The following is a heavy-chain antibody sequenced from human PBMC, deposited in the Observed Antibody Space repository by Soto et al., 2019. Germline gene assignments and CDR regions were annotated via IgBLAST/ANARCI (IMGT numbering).Heavy chain of an antibody. Sequence: QITLKESGPTVVKPTETLTLTCTFSGFSLTTSGVGVGWVRQSPVKAPEWLALIYWDDDKRYSTSLNSRLIITKDTSKNQVVLTMANVDPADTATYYCAHRVLRTVFGLVTTTAIYFDFWGPGTPVVVSS. D-gene: IGHD3-3*01. CDR3: AHRVLRTVFGLVTTTAIYFDF. V-gene: IGHV2-5*02. J-gene: IGHJ4*02. CDR2: IYWDDDK. CDR1: GFSLTTSGVG.